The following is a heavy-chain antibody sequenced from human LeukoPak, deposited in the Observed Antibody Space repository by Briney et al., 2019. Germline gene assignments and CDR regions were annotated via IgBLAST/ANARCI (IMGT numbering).Heavy chain of an antibody. CDR2: ISAYNGNT. CDR3: ARDSELYYYDSSGYYDY. V-gene: IGHV1-18*01. CDR1: GYTFTSYG. Sequence: ASVKVSCTASGYTFTSYGISWVRQAPGQGLEWMGWISAYNGNTNYAQKLKGRVTMTTDTSTSTAYMELRSLRSDDTAVYYCARDSELYYYDSSGYYDYWGQGTLVTVSS. J-gene: IGHJ4*02. D-gene: IGHD3-22*01.